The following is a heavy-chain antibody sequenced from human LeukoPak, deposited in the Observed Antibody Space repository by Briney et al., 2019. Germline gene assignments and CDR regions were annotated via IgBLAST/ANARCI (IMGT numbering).Heavy chain of an antibody. J-gene: IGHJ4*02. D-gene: IGHD3-10*01. Sequence: ASVKVSCKASGYTFTGYYMHWVRQAPGQGLEWMGWINPNSGGTNYAQKFQGRVTMTRDTSISTAYMELSRLRSDDMAVYYCARGRMVRGVIPRPLFDYWGQGTLVTVSS. V-gene: IGHV1-2*02. CDR2: INPNSGGT. CDR1: GYTFTGYY. CDR3: ARGRMVRGVIPRPLFDY.